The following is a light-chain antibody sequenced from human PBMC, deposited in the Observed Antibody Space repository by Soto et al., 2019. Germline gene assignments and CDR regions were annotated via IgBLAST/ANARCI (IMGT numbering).Light chain of an antibody. CDR2: LNSDGSH. V-gene: IGLV4-69*01. CDR1: SGHSSYA. CDR3: QTGGTGIPV. J-gene: IGLJ1*01. Sequence: QPVLTQSPSASASLGASVKPTCTLSSGHSSYAIAWHQQQPEKGPRYLMKLNSDGSHSKGDGIPDRFSGSSSGAERYLTISSFQSEDEADYYCQTGGTGIPVFGTGTKLTVL.